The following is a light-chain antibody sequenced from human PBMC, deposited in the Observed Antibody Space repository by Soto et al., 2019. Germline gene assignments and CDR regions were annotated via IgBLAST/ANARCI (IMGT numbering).Light chain of an antibody. J-gene: IGLJ2*01. CDR2: EVS. CDR3: SSYTSSSVRV. CDR1: SSDVGGYNY. Sequence: QSVLTQPASASGSPGQSITISCTGTSSDVGGYNYVSWYQQHPGKAPKLMIYEVSNRPSGVSNRFSGSKSGNTDSLTTSGLQAEDEGDYYCSSYTSSSVRVVGGGTKLAGL. V-gene: IGLV2-14*01.